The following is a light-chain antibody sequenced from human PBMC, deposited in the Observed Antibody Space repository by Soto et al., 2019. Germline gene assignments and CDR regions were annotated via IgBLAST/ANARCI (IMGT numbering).Light chain of an antibody. CDR3: QSYDSSLSGSYVV. J-gene: IGLJ2*01. CDR1: SSNIGAGYD. Sequence: QPVLTQPPSVSGAPGQRVTISCTGSSSNIGAGYDVHWYQQLPGTAPKLLIYGNSNRPSGVPDRFSGSKSGTSASLAITGLQADDEADYYCQSYDSSLSGSYVVFGGGTKVTVL. V-gene: IGLV1-40*01. CDR2: GNS.